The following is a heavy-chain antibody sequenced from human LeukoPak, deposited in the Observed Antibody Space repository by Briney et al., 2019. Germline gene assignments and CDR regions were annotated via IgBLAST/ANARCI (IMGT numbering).Heavy chain of an antibody. V-gene: IGHV3-23*01. CDR3: ASARGWASSSFDY. CDR2: IIGPACTT. J-gene: IGHJ4*02. D-gene: IGHD3-10*01. Sequence: GGSLRLSCAVSGFTFSRYAMSWVRQAPGKGLEWVSPIIGPACTTYSPHSVKSRFTISTDNSKNTLYLQMNSLRAEDTAVYYCASARGWASSSFDYWGQGTLVTVSS. CDR1: GFTFSRYA.